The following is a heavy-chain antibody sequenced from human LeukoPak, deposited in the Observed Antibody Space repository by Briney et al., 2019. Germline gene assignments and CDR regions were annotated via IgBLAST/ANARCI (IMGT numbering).Heavy chain of an antibody. CDR1: GYTFTSYD. CDR3: AKFNYDYDAFDI. CDR2: MNPNSGNT. J-gene: IGHJ3*02. D-gene: IGHD3-3*01. Sequence: ASVKVSCKASGYTFTSYDINWVRQATGQGLEWMGRMNPNSGNTGYAQKFQGRVTITRNTSISTAYMELSSLRSEDTAVYYCAKFNYDYDAFDIWGQGTMVTVSS. V-gene: IGHV1-8*03.